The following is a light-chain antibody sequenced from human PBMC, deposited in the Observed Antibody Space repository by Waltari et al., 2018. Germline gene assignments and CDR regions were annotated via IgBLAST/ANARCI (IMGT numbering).Light chain of an antibody. CDR2: EDS. V-gene: IGLV3-21*02. CDR1: DIGGRS. Sequence: SYILTQPPSVSVAPGQAASITCGGADIGGRSVHGYQPRPGQAPILIVFEDSDRPSGVPEGFSGSRSGNTATLTISRVEAGDEADYFCHLWDGLLDHVVFGGGTKLTVL. J-gene: IGLJ2*01. CDR3: HLWDGLLDHVV.